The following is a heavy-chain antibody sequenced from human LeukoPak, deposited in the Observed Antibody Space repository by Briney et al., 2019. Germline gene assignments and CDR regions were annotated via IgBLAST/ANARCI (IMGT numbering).Heavy chain of an antibody. Sequence: GGSLRLSCAASGFTFSSYAMHWVRQAPGKGLEWVAVISYDGSNKYYADSVKGRFTISRDNSKNTLYLQMNSLRAEDTAVYYCARGEARYYDSSGYYCQVDYYYYGMDVWGQGTTVTVSS. CDR3: ARGEARYYDSSGYYCQVDYYYYGMDV. J-gene: IGHJ6*02. D-gene: IGHD3-22*01. CDR2: ISYDGSNK. CDR1: GFTFSSYA. V-gene: IGHV3-30-3*01.